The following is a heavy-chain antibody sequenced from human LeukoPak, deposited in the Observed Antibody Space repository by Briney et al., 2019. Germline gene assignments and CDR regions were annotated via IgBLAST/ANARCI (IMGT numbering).Heavy chain of an antibody. CDR1: GGTFSSYA. D-gene: IGHD4-23*01. V-gene: IGHV1-69*04. J-gene: IGHJ3*02. CDR2: IIPIFGIA. CDR3: ARTYGGNLNDAFDI. Sequence: GSSVKDSCKASGGTFSSYAISWVRQAPGQGLEWMGRIIPIFGIANYAQKFQGRVTITADKSTSTAYMELSSLRSEDTAVYYCARTYGGNLNDAFDIWGQGTMVTVSS.